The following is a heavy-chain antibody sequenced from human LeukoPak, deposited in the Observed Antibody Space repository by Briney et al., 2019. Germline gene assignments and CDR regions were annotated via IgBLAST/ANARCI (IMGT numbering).Heavy chain of an antibody. J-gene: IGHJ4*02. D-gene: IGHD3-10*01. CDR1: GYTFTSYD. CDR2: MNPNSGNT. Sequence: ASVKVSCKASGYTFTSYDINWVRQAAGQELEWMGWMNPNSGNTGYAQTFQGRVTMTRNTSISTAYMELGSLTSEDTAVYYCARRSDSGSYHLPHWGQGTLVTVSS. CDR3: ARRSDSGSYHLPH. V-gene: IGHV1-8*01.